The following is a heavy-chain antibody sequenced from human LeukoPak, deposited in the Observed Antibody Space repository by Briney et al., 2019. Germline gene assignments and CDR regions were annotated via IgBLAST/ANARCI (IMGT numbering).Heavy chain of an antibody. CDR2: ISWSSGTI. CDR3: AKGSSSSSSRNYFDH. V-gene: IGHV3-9*01. D-gene: IGHD6-6*01. CDR1: GFPFDNYA. J-gene: IGHJ4*02. Sequence: GGSLRLSCAASGFPFDNYAMHWVRQAPGKGLEWVSGISWSSGTIAYADSVKGRFTISRDNANNSLYPQMSSLRPDDTAFYYCAKGSSSSSSRNYFDHWGQGTLVTVSS.